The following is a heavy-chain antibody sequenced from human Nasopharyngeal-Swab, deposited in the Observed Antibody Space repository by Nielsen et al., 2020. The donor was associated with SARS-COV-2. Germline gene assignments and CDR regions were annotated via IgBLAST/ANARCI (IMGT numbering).Heavy chain of an antibody. CDR2: INAGNGNT. J-gene: IGHJ6*03. V-gene: IGHV1-3*01. CDR3: ARVRELLPHWSYYMDV. D-gene: IGHD1-26*01. Sequence: ASVKVSCKASGYTFTSYAMHRVRQAPGQRLEWMGWINAGNGNTKYSQKFQGRVTITRDTSASTAYMELSSLRSEDTAVYYCARVRELLPHWSYYMDVWGKGTTVTVSS. CDR1: GYTFTSYA.